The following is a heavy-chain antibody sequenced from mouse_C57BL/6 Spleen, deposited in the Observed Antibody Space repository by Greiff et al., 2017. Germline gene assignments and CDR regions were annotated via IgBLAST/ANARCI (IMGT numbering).Heavy chain of an antibody. J-gene: IGHJ3*01. V-gene: IGHV2-9-1*01. CDR3: AAFYYGNYEGFAY. D-gene: IGHD2-1*01. CDR2: IWTGGGT. Sequence: QVQLKESGPGLVAPSQSLSITCTVSGFSLTSYAISWVRQPPGKGLEWLGVIWTGGGTNNNSALKSRLSISNDNSKSQVFLKMNSLQTDDTARYYCAAFYYGNYEGFAYWGQGTLVTVSA. CDR1: GFSLTSYA.